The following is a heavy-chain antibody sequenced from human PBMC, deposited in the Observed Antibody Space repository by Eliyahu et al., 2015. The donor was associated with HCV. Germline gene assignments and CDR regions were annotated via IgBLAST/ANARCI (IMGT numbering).Heavy chain of an antibody. V-gene: IGHV3-23*01. CDR3: ANGNDFWP. D-gene: IGHD3-3*01. CDR1: GFTFNRSA. Sequence: EVQLLESGGGLVQSGGSLRLSCAASGFTFNRSAMSWVRQAPEKGLEWVSSITGTGVGTYYADSVKGRFTISRDNSKNTLYLQMNSLRAEDTAVYFCANGNDFWPWGQGTLVTVSS. J-gene: IGHJ4*02. CDR2: ITGTGVGT.